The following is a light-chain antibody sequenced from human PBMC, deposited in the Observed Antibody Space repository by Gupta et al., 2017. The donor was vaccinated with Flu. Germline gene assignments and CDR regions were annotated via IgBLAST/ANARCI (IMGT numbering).Light chain of an antibody. CDR1: NIGGKT. V-gene: IGLV3-21*02. J-gene: IGLJ2*01. CDR2: DDR. Sequence: GETATITGGANNIGGKTVHWYQQKPGQAPVVVIFDDRDRPSGIPERFAGSNAGNTATLTISRVEAGDEADYYCQVWDSGSYHMIFGGGTKMTVL. CDR3: QVWDSGSYHMI.